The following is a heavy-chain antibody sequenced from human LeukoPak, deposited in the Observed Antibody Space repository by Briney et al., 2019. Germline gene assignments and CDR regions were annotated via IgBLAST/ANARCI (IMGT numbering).Heavy chain of an antibody. CDR3: ARNFGSKGIAVADYYFDY. CDR2: IIPMYGTT. V-gene: IGHV1-69*13. J-gene: IGHJ4*02. CDR1: GGTFMYYV. Sequence: GASVKVSCKASGGTFMYYVIHWVRQAPGQGLEWMGEIIPMYGTTNYAQKFQGRVTMTADESTSTASMELSSLRSEDTAVDYCARNFGSKGIAVADYYFDYWGQGTLVTVSS. D-gene: IGHD6-19*01.